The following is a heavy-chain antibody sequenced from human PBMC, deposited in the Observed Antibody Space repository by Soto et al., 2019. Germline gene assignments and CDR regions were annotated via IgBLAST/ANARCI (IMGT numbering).Heavy chain of an antibody. CDR2: IIPIFGTA. Sequence: GASVKVSCKASGGTFSSYAISWVRQAPGQGLEWMGGIIPIFGTANYAQKFQGRVTITADKSTSTAYMELSSLRSEDTAVYYGARTSMAGYYFDYWGQGTLVTVSS. V-gene: IGHV1-69*06. CDR1: GGTFSSYA. D-gene: IGHD2-8*01. CDR3: ARTSMAGYYFDY. J-gene: IGHJ4*02.